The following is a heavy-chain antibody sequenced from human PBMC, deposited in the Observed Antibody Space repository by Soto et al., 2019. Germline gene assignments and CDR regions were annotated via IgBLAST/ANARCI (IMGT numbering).Heavy chain of an antibody. CDR2: ISGSGGST. CDR3: AKDGREDIVVVPAATAPYYDFWSGYPAYEVDY. CDR1: GFTFSSYA. Sequence: PGGSLRLSCAASGFTFSSYAMSWVRQAPGKGLERVSAISGSGGSTYYADSVKGRFTISRDNSKNTLYLQMNSLRAEDTAVYYCAKDGREDIVVVPAATAPYYDFWSGYPAYEVDYWGQGTLVTVSS. V-gene: IGHV3-23*01. J-gene: IGHJ4*02. D-gene: IGHD2-2*01.